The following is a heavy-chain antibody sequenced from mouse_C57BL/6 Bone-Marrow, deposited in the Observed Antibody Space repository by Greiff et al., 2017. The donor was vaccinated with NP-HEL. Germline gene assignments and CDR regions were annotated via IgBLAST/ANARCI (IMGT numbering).Heavy chain of an antibody. CDR1: GFNIKNTY. CDR3: ARGMRFPYWYFDV. J-gene: IGHJ1*03. V-gene: IGHV14-3*01. CDR2: IDPANGNT. Sequence: EVKLQESVAELVRPGASVKLSCTASGFNIKNTYMHWVKQRPEQGLEWIGRIDPANGNTKYAPKFQGKAPITADTSSNTAYLQRSSLTSEDTAIYYCARGMRFPYWYFDVWGTGTTVTVSS.